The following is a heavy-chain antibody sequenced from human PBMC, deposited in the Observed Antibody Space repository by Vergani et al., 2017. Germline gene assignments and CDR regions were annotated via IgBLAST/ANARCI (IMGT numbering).Heavy chain of an antibody. CDR3: ACERYSSSWYSS. Sequence: EVQLVESGGGLIQPGGSLRLSCAASGFTVSSNYMSWVRQAPGKGLEWVSVIYSGGSTYYADSVKGGFTISRDNSKNTLYLQMNSLRAEDTAVYYCACERYSSSWYSSWGQGTLVTVSS. J-gene: IGHJ4*02. V-gene: IGHV3-53*01. D-gene: IGHD6-13*01. CDR1: GFTVSSNY. CDR2: IYSGGST.